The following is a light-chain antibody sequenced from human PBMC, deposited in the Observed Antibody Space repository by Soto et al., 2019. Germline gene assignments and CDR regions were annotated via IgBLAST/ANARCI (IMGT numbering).Light chain of an antibody. CDR1: QGISSY. Sequence: DIQLTQSPSFLSASVGDRVTITCRASQGISSYLAWYRQKPGQAPKLLIYAASTLQSGVPSRFSGSGSGTEFTLTISSLQPEDFATYYCQQLNSYPPYTFGQGTKLEIK. CDR3: QQLNSYPPYT. CDR2: AAS. V-gene: IGKV1-9*01. J-gene: IGKJ2*01.